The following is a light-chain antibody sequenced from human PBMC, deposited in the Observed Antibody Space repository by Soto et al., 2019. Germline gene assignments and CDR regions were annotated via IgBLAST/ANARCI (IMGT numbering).Light chain of an antibody. CDR2: EGS. CDR1: SSDVGSYNL. V-gene: IGLV2-23*01. Sequence: QSALTQPASVSGSPGQSITISCTGTSSDVGSYNLVSWYQQHPGKAPKLMIYEGSKRPSGVSNRFSGSKSGNTASLTISGIQAEVEADYYCCSYAGSSAVVFGGGTKLTV. CDR3: CSYAGSSAVV. J-gene: IGLJ2*01.